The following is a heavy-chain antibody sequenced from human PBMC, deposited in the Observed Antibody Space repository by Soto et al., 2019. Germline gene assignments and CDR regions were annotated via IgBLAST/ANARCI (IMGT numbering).Heavy chain of an antibody. Sequence: PGGSLRLSCAASGFTFSSYSMNWVRQAPGKGLEWVSYISSSSSTIYYADSVKGRFTISRDNAKNSLYLQMNSLRDEDTAVYYCATNPDYGDYVLLPGFDLWGRGTLVTVSS. CDR2: ISSSSSTI. CDR3: ATNPDYGDYVLLPGFDL. D-gene: IGHD4-17*01. V-gene: IGHV3-48*02. J-gene: IGHJ2*01. CDR1: GFTFSSYS.